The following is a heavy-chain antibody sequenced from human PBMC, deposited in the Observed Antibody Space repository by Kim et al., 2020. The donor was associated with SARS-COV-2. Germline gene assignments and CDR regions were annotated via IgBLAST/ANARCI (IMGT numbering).Heavy chain of an antibody. CDR3: ARRGLIYGGNWFDP. J-gene: IGHJ5*02. CDR1: GFTFSDYY. Sequence: GGSLRLSCAASGFTFSDYYMSWIRQVPGKGLEWVSDISNTASYTAYANSVKGRFTISRDNAKNSLHLQMSSLRSEDTALYYCARRGLIYGGNWFDPWGKGTMVTVSS. V-gene: IGHV3-11*03. D-gene: IGHD3-10*01. CDR2: ISNTASYT.